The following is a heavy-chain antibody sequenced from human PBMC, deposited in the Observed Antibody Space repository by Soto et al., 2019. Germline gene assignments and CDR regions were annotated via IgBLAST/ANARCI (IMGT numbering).Heavy chain of an antibody. Sequence: QVQLLESGGGVVQPGKSLRLSCTASGFAFSDYSMHWVRQAPGKGLEWVALIWYDGSNEYYADSVKGRFTISRDNTKKTVKLQMKSLRAEYPSVYYCPRASVATPRRAYFASWGHGTLVTVSS. CDR1: GFAFSDYS. CDR3: PRASVATPRRAYFAS. V-gene: IGHV3-33*01. CDR2: IWYDGSNE. D-gene: IGHD5-12*01. J-gene: IGHJ4*01.